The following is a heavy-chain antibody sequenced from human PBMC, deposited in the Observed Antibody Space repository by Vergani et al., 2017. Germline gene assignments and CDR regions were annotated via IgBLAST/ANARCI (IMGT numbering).Heavy chain of an antibody. V-gene: IGHV3-33*01. CDR1: GFTFSSYG. J-gene: IGHJ4*02. Sequence: QVQLVESGGGVVQPGRSLRLSCAASGFTFSSYGMHWVRQAPGKGLEWVAVIWYDGSNKYYADSVKGRFTISRDNSKNTLYLQMNSLRAEDTAVYYCARNGGWEVYYFDYWGQGTLVTVSS. D-gene: IGHD6-19*01. CDR2: IWYDGSNK. CDR3: ARNGGWEVYYFDY.